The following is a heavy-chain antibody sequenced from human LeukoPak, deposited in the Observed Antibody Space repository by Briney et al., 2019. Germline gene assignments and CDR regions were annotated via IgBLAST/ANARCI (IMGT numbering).Heavy chain of an antibody. Sequence: ASVKVSCKASVYTFTSWDINGVRQATGQGREGVGWINPNSGNTGYGQSFQDRITMTRDISIDRASMDLSNLTSGDTALSYFTRGPSGRRDKWGEGTMVPVS. D-gene: IGHD6-19*01. CDR1: VYTFTSWD. CDR3: TRGPSGRRDK. J-gene: IGHJ4*02. V-gene: IGHV1-8*01. CDR2: INPNSGNT.